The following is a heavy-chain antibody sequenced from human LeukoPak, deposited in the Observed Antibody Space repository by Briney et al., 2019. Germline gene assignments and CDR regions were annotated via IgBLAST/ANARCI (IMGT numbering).Heavy chain of an antibody. J-gene: IGHJ4*02. D-gene: IGHD2-2*01. CDR3: ASATGYCSSTSCYDEFWQQLGTSYFDY. Sequence: GGSLRLSCAASGFTFSSYAISWVQQAPGQGLEWIGRIIPIFGTANYAQTFQGRVTITTDESTSTAYMELSSLRSEDTAVYYCASATGYCSSTSCYDEFWQQLGTSYFDYWGQGTLVTVSS. V-gene: IGHV1-69*05. CDR1: GFTFSSYA. CDR2: IIPIFGTA.